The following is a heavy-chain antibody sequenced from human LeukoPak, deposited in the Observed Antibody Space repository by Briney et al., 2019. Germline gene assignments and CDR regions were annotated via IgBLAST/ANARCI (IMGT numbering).Heavy chain of an antibody. CDR2: IYHSGST. V-gene: IGHV4-38-2*02. J-gene: IGHJ3*02. D-gene: IGHD3-10*01. Sequence: SETLSLTCTVSGYSISSGYYWGWIRQPPGKGLGWIGSIYHSGSTYYNPSLKSRVTISVDTSKNQFSLKLSSVTAADTAVYYCARDSMVRGDRSAFDIWGQGTMVTVSS. CDR3: ARDSMVRGDRSAFDI. CDR1: GYSISSGYY.